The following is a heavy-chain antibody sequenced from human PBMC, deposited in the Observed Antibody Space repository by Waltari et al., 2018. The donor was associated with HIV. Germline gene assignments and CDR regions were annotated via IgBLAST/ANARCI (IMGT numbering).Heavy chain of an antibody. CDR3: ARVFRDDYGAIRY. CDR2: ISSSSSYI. J-gene: IGHJ4*02. V-gene: IGHV3-21*01. Sequence: EVQLVESGGGLVKPGGSLRLSCAASGFTFSRYSMNWVRQAPGKGLEWVSSISSSSSYIYYADSVKGRFTISRDNAKNSLYLQMNSLRAEDTAVYYCARVFRDDYGAIRYWGQGTLVTVSS. D-gene: IGHD4-17*01. CDR1: GFTFSRYS.